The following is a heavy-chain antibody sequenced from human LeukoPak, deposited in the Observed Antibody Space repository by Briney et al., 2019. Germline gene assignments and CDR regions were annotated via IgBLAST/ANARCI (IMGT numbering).Heavy chain of an antibody. CDR2: ISAYNGNT. V-gene: IGHV1-18*01. CDR3: ARTPWAEGYDNWFDP. D-gene: IGHD5-12*01. J-gene: IGHJ5*02. Sequence: GASVKVSCKASGYTFTSYGISWVRQAPGQGLEWMGWISAYNGNTNYAQKLQGRVTMTTDTSTSTAYMELRSLRSDDTAVYYCARTPWAEGYDNWFDPWSQGTLVTVSS. CDR1: GYTFTSYG.